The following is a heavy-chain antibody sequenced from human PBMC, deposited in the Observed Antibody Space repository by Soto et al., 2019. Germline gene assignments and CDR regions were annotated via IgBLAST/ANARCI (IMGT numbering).Heavy chain of an antibody. CDR1: GGSISTPGYS. J-gene: IGHJ6*02. V-gene: IGHV4-30-2*01. CDR2: VSHNGNA. CDR3: AAGPYCCYGLDV. Sequence: SETLSLTCTVSGGSISTPGYSWSWIRQPPGKAPEWIGSVSHNGNAYPKPSLKSRVTISLDRAQNQFSLKLTSVTVSDSGIYYCAAGPYCCYGLDVWGQGTTVTVSS. D-gene: IGHD2-15*01.